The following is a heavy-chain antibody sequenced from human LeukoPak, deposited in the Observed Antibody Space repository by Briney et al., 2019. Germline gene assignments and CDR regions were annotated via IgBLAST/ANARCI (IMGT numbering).Heavy chain of an antibody. D-gene: IGHD3-22*01. CDR3: VAAYDGSAPFNDDVFNL. Sequence: ASVKVSCKVSGQSLSELSIHWVRQAPGKRPEWVGGFDPEDVEISYAQKVQGRVTMTEDTSTDTAYMEMSSLRSEDTALYYCVAAYDGSAPFNDDVFNLWGQGTMVIVSS. CDR2: FDPEDVEI. CDR1: GQSLSELS. J-gene: IGHJ3*01. V-gene: IGHV1-24*01.